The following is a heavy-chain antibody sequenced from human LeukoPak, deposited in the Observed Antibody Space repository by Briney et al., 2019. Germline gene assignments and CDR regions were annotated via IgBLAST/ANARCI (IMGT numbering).Heavy chain of an antibody. V-gene: IGHV5-51*01. D-gene: IGHD1-14*01. CDR3: ARRTGGPTFVADWFDP. CDR2: IYPGDSDT. CDR1: GYSFTSYW. J-gene: IGHJ5*02. Sequence: GESLKISCKGSGYSFTSYWIGWVRQMPGKGLEWMGIIYPGDSDTRYSPSFQGQVTISADKSISTAYLQWSSLKASDTAMYYCARRTGGPTFVADWFDPWGQGTLVTVSS.